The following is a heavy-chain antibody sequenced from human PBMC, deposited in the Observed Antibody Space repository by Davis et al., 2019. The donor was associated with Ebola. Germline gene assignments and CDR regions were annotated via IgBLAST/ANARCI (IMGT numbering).Heavy chain of an antibody. D-gene: IGHD2-21*01. CDR2: INPSSGGT. V-gene: IGHV1-2*02. Sequence: ASVKVSCKASGYIFTGYHIHWVRQAPGQGLEWMGSINPSSGGTNFAQNFQGRVTVTGDTSTTTVYMELSKLKSDDTGVYFCARATVIANYYYHGLDIWGQGTTVTVSP. J-gene: IGHJ6*01. CDR3: ARATVIANYYYHGLDI. CDR1: GYIFTGYH.